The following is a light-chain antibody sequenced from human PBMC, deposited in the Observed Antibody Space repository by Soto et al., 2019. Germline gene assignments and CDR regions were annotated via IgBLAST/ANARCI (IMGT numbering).Light chain of an antibody. CDR3: QQYAGPPRT. Sequence: EIVLTQSPGTLSLSPGERGTLSCRASQNLGTLYLAWFQQKSGQAPRLLIYSASRRATGIPDRFTGSGSGTDFTLTIKRVATEDFPVYFCQQYAGPPRTFGQGTKVDIK. CDR2: SAS. J-gene: IGKJ1*01. V-gene: IGKV3-20*01. CDR1: QNLGTLY.